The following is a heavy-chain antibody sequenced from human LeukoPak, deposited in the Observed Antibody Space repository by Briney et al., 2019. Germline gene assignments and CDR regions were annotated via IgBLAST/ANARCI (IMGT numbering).Heavy chain of an antibody. J-gene: IGHJ3*02. V-gene: IGHV1-2*06. CDR1: GYTFTGYY. D-gene: IGHD3-22*01. CDR3: ATSRKYYYDSSGYSPSDAFDI. CDR2: INPNSGGT. Sequence: ASVKVSCKASGYTFTGYYMHWVRQAPGQGLEWMGRINPNSGGTNYAQKFQGRVTMTRDTSISTAYMELSRLRSDDTAVYYCATSRKYYYDSSGYSPSDAFDIWGQGTMVTVSS.